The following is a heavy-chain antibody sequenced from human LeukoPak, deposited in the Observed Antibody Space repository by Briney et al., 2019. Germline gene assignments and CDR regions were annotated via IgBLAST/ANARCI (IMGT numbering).Heavy chain of an antibody. CDR2: ITGHGDTT. Sequence: SGGSLRLSCAASGFTFSSYSMNWVRQAPGKGLEWVSGITGHGDTTYYADSVKGRFTISRDNSKNTLYLQMNSLRAEDTAVYYCAKAEEKWELLRGGGIDYWGQGTLVTVSS. CDR1: GFTFSSYS. D-gene: IGHD1-26*01. V-gene: IGHV3-23*01. CDR3: AKAEEKWELLRGGGIDY. J-gene: IGHJ4*02.